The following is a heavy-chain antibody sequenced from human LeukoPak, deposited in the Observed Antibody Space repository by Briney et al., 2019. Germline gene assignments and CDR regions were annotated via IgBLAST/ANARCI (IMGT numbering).Heavy chain of an antibody. CDR2: IYYTGST. CDR3: ARERYYYGGKTWFDP. CDR1: GGYIITSDHY. Sequence: SETLSLTCSVSGGYIITSDHYWGWIRQPPGKGLEWIGSIYYTGSTSTNPFFKSRVAVTVDTSKNQFSLNLTSVTAADTAVYYCARERYYYGGKTWFDPWGQGTLVTVSS. V-gene: IGHV4-39*07. D-gene: IGHD4-23*01. J-gene: IGHJ5*02.